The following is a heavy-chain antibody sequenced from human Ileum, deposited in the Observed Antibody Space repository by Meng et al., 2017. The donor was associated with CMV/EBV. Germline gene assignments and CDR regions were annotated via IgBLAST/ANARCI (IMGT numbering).Heavy chain of an antibody. CDR3: ARSTPSGTDYWE. CDR2: INSDGSKA. V-gene: IGHV3-74*03. Sequence: AGCIVSDYWVQWVRQVPGEGLVWAARINSDGSKAPTTMYADFVKGRFTISRDNARSTLYLQMNSLSPEDTGVYFCARSTPSGTDYWEWGQGTLVTVSS. D-gene: IGHD3-10*01. J-gene: IGHJ4*02. CDR1: GCIVSDYW.